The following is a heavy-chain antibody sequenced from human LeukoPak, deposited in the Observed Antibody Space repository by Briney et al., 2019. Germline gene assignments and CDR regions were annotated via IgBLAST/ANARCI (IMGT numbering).Heavy chain of an antibody. D-gene: IGHD5-18*01. J-gene: IGHJ6*02. Sequence: ASVKVSCKASGYTFTSYDINWVRQATGQGLEWMGWMNPNSGNTGYAQKFQGRVTMTRNTSISTAYTELSSLRSEDTAVYYCASATTTAMVRYYYYGMDVWGQGTTVTVSS. CDR2: MNPNSGNT. V-gene: IGHV1-8*01. CDR1: GYTFTSYD. CDR3: ASATTTAMVRYYYYGMDV.